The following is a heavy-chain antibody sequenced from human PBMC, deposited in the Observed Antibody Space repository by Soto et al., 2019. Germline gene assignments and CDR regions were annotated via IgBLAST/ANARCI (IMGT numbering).Heavy chain of an antibody. CDR2: ISAYNGNT. J-gene: IGHJ5*02. CDR3: TRDHRVVGSQNWFDP. V-gene: IGHV1-18*01. Sequence: ASVKVSCKASGYTFTSYGISWVRQAPGQGLEWMGWISAYNGNTNYAQKLQGRVTMTTDTSTSTDYMELRSLRSDDTAVYYSTRDHRVVGSQNWFDPCGQGTRITVSS. D-gene: IGHD1-26*01. CDR1: GYTFTSYG.